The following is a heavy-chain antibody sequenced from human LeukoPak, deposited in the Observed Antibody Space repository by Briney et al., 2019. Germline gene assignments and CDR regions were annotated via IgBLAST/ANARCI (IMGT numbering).Heavy chain of an antibody. J-gene: IGHJ6*03. V-gene: IGHV1-2*02. CDR3: ARGQRAYYYYYMDV. CDR1: GYTFTGYY. Sequence: ASVKVSCKASGYTFTGYYMHWVRQAPGQGLEWMGWINPNSGGTNYAQKFQGRVTMTRDTSISTAYMELSSLRSEDTAVYYCARGQRAYYYYYMDVWGKGTTVTISS. D-gene: IGHD6-25*01. CDR2: INPNSGGT.